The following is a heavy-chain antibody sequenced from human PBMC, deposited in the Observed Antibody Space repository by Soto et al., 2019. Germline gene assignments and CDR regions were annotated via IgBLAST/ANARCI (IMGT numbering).Heavy chain of an antibody. CDR1: GFTFSSYA. V-gene: IGHV3-23*01. J-gene: IGHJ4*02. D-gene: IGHD6-19*01. Sequence: EVQLLESGGGLVQPGGSLRLSCTASGFTFSSYAMSWVRQAPGKGLEWVSAISGSGGSTYYADSVKGRFTISRDNSKNTLYLQMNSLRAEDTAVYYCAKLTSSGWRYRTFVYWGQGTLVTVSS. CDR2: ISGSGGST. CDR3: AKLTSSGWRYRTFVY.